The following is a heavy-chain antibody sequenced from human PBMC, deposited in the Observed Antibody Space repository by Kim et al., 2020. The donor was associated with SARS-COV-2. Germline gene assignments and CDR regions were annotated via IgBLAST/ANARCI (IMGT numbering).Heavy chain of an antibody. J-gene: IGHJ4*02. CDR1: GYTFTGYY. D-gene: IGHD3-10*01. CDR3: ARDYYGSGSLGYGYDY. Sequence: ASVKVSCKASGYTFTGYYMHWVRQAPGQGLEWMGWINPNSGGTNYAQKFQGRVTMTRDTSISTAYMELSRLRSDDTAVYYCARDYYGSGSLGYGYDYWGQGTLVTVSS. CDR2: INPNSGGT. V-gene: IGHV1-2*02.